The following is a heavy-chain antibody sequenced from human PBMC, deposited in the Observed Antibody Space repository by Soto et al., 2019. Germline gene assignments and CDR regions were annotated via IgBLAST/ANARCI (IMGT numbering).Heavy chain of an antibody. Sequence: SETLSLTCAVYGGSFSGYYWSWIRQPPGKGLEWIGEINHSGSTNYNPSLESRVTISVDTSKNQFSLKLSSVTAADTAVYYCGRTGRKAAAGTIPRCAQQNYYYGMDVWGQGTTVTVSS. V-gene: IGHV4-34*01. CDR1: GGSFSGYY. CDR2: INHSGST. J-gene: IGHJ6*02. D-gene: IGHD6-13*01. CDR3: GRTGRKAAAGTIPRCAQQNYYYGMDV.